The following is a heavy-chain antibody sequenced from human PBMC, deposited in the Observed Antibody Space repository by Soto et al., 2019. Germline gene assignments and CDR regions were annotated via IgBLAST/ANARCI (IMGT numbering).Heavy chain of an antibody. CDR1: GFTFGDYA. CDR2: IRSQTYDGTT. V-gene: IGHV3-49*03. CDR3: TRMPGYPYAFDI. D-gene: IGHD6-13*01. Sequence: SLRLPCTAFGFTFGDYAMSWFRQDPGKGLEWVGFIRSQTYDGTTEYAASVKGRFTISRDDSRSIAYLQMNSPKTEDTAVYYCTRMPGYPYAFDIWGQGTMVTVSS. J-gene: IGHJ3*02.